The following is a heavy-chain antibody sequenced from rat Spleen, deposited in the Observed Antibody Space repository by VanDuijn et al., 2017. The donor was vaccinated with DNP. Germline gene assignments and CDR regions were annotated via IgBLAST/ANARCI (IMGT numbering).Heavy chain of an antibody. CDR1: GFTFSHYY. CDR2: IRYDGGST. D-gene: IGHD4-3*01. J-gene: IGHJ2*01. V-gene: IGHV5-22*01. Sequence: EVQLVESGGGLVQPGRSMKLSCAASGFTFSHYYMAWVRQAPTKGLEWVAYIRYDGGSTYYGDSVKGRFAISRDNAKSTLYLQMNSLRSEDMATYYCVRWNSGHFDYWGQGVMVTVSS. CDR3: VRWNSGHFDY.